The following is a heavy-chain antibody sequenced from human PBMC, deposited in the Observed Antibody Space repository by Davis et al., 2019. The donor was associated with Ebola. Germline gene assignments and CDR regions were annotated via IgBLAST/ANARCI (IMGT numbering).Heavy chain of an antibody. J-gene: IGHJ5*02. CDR1: GFTFSSYA. CDR2: IYSGGST. CDR3: ARDITLRGPFDP. D-gene: IGHD3-10*01. Sequence: PGGSLRLSCAASGFTFSSYAMSWVRQAPGKGLEWVSVIYSGGSTYYADSVKGRFTISRDNSKNTLYLQMNSLRAEDTAVYYCARDITLRGPFDPWGQGTLVTVSS. V-gene: IGHV3-66*01.